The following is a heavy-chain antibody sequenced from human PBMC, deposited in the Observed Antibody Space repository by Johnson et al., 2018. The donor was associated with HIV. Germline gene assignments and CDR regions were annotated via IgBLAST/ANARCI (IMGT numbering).Heavy chain of an antibody. CDR1: GFTFSTYA. CDR3: ARSPGIVGAKGDAFDI. Sequence: VQLVESGGGVVQPGRSLRLSCIVSGFTFSTYAMHWVRQAPGKGLEWVAVISYDGSNKYYADSVKGRFTISRDNSKNTLYLQMNSLRAEDTAVYYCARSPGIVGAKGDAFDIWGQGTMVTVSS. V-gene: IGHV3-30-3*01. D-gene: IGHD1-26*01. CDR2: ISYDGSNK. J-gene: IGHJ3*02.